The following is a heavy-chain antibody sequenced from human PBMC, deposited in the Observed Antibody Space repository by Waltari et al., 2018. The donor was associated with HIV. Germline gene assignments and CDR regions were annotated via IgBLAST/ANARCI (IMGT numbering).Heavy chain of an antibody. CDR2: ISYDGSNK. CDR1: GFTFSSYG. J-gene: IGHJ2*01. D-gene: IGHD5-18*01. Sequence: QVQLVESGGGVVQPGRSLRLSCAASGFTFSSYGMHWVRQAPGKGLEWVAVISYDGSNKYYADSVKGRFTISRDNSKNTLYLQMNSLRAEDTAVYYCAKEIQGGYFDLWGRGTLVTVSS. V-gene: IGHV3-30*18. CDR3: AKEIQGGYFDL.